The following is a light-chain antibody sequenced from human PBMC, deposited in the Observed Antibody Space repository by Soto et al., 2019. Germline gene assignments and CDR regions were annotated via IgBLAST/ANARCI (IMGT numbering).Light chain of an antibody. V-gene: IGLV2-11*01. CDR2: DVS. CDR1: STGVGGYNY. Sequence: QSDLNQPRSVSGSPGQAVTISCTGTSTGVGGYNYVFWYQQHPGKAPKLMIYDVSKLNSGVPDRFSGSKYGNTVYLTISGLHAEDEADDYLYSYADRSTSVFGTGTKLTAL. CDR3: YSYADRSTSV. J-gene: IGLJ1*01.